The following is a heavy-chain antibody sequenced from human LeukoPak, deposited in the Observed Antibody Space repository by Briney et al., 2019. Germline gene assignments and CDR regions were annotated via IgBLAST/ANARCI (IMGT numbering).Heavy chain of an antibody. Sequence: ASVKVSCKASGGTFTSYTISWVRQAPGQGLEWMGWIIAILGIVNYAQKFQGRVTITTDKSTSTAYMELSSLRSEDTAVYYCARDSTMSRDCSSTSCRYYYYYYGMDVWGQGTTVTVSS. J-gene: IGHJ6*02. CDR3: ARDSTMSRDCSSTSCRYYYYYYGMDV. CDR1: GGTFTSYT. V-gene: IGHV1-69*10. D-gene: IGHD2-2*01. CDR2: IIAILGIV.